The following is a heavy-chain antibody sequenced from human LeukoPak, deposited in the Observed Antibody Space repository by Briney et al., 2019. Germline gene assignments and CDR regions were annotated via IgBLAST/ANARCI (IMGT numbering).Heavy chain of an antibody. Sequence: SETLSLTCTVSGGSISSYYWSWIRQPPGKGLEWIGYIYSSGSTNYNPSLKSRVTISVDTSKNQFSLKLSSVTAADTAVYYCARKNYYYYYRDVWGKGTTVTVPS. V-gene: IGHV4-59*01. CDR1: GGSISSYY. CDR2: IYSSGST. CDR3: ARKNYYYYYRDV. J-gene: IGHJ6*03.